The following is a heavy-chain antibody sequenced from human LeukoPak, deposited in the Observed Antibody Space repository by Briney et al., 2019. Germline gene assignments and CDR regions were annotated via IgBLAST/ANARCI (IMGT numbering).Heavy chain of an antibody. CDR1: GDSISSSTYY. CDR3: ASQVIAVTFYFDY. Sequence: SETLSLTCTVSGDSISSSTYYWGWIRQPPGKGLEWIRSIFYSGSTYYNPSLKSRVTISVDTSKNQFSLKLSSVTAADTAVYYCASQVIAVTFYFDYWGQGTLVAASS. J-gene: IGHJ4*02. CDR2: IFYSGST. D-gene: IGHD6-19*01. V-gene: IGHV4-39*01.